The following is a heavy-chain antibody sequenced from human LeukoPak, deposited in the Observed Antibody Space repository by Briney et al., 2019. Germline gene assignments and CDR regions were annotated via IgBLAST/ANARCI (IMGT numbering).Heavy chain of an antibody. CDR2: ISYSGST. V-gene: IGHV4-39*01. J-gene: IGHJ5*02. Sequence: PSETLSLTCSVPGGSFSSNDYSWGWIRQPPGKGLEWIGSISYSGSTYYNPSLKSRVTISVDTPKNQFSLRLTSVTAADTAVYYCARPRSIAAVGTTWFDPWGQGTLVTVSS. CDR1: GGSFSSNDYS. CDR3: ARPRSIAAVGTTWFDP. D-gene: IGHD6-13*01.